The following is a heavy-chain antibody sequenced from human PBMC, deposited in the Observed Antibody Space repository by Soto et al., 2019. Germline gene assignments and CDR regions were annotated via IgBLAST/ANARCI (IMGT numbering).Heavy chain of an antibody. V-gene: IGHV3-74*01. D-gene: IGHD2-8*01. CDR3: VRSTSGCFDY. CDR2: LNHDANRT. CDR1: GFTFSHYW. Sequence: EVQLLQSGGGSVRPGGTLTLSCAASGFTFSHYWMHWVRQVPGRGLLWVSRLNHDANRTAYADSVRGRFTISRDNAKNRLYLHMSSVRAEDSATYYCVRSTSGCFDYWGQGAEVSVS. J-gene: IGHJ4*02.